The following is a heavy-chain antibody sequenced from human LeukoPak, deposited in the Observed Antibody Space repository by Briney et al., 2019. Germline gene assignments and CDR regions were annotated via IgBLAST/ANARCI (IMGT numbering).Heavy chain of an antibody. V-gene: IGHV4-34*01. CDR2: INHSGST. CDR1: GGSFSGYY. J-gene: IGHJ5*02. Sequence: PSETLSLTCAVYGGSFSGYYWSWIRQPPGKGLEWIGEINHSGSTNYNPSLKSRVTISVDTSKNQFSLKLSSVTAADTAVYYCARISDSSGYSNWFDPWGQGTLVTVSS. D-gene: IGHD3-22*01. CDR3: ARISDSSGYSNWFDP.